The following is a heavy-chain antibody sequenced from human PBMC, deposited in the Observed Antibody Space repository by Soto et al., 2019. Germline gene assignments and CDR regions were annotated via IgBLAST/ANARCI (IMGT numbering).Heavy chain of an antibody. J-gene: IGHJ3*02. CDR1: SNLD. D-gene: IGHD3-3*01. Sequence: SNLDCSRIRQKPGKGLEWIGYIYYSGSTNYNPSLKSRVTISVDTSKNQFSLKLSSVTAADTAVYYCATVLNSYDFCSRYYTHAFEI. V-gene: IGHV4-59*11. CDR3: ATVLNSYDFCSRYYTHAFEI. CDR2: IYYSGST.